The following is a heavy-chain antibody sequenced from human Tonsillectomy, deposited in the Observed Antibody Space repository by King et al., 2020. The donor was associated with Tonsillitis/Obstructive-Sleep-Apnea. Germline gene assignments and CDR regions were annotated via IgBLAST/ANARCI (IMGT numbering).Heavy chain of an antibody. V-gene: IGHV3-7*03. CDR2: IKGDGSDK. J-gene: IGHJ3*02. CDR1: GFALSTYW. CDR3: AGGSNAHRDGHNWDAFDI. Sequence: EVQLVESGGGLVQPGGSLRLSCAGSGFALSTYWMTWLRQAPGKGLEWVANIKGDGSDKNVVDSVKGRFIISRDNAKKTMYLQMNSLRAEDTAVYYCAGGSNAHRDGHNWDAFDIWGQGTMVTVSS. D-gene: IGHD5-24*01.